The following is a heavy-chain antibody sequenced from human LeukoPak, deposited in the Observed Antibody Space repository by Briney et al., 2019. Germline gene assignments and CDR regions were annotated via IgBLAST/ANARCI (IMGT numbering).Heavy chain of an antibody. V-gene: IGHV3-23*01. D-gene: IGHD6-19*01. CDR3: AKGYSSVWEGYDY. CDR1: GFTFSTYA. Sequence: PGASLRLSCAAPGFTFSTYAMSWVRQAPGKGLEWVSVISGSGGNTYYADSVKGRFTISRDNSKNTLYLRMNSLRAEDTAIYYCAKGYSSVWEGYDYWGQGTLVTVSS. J-gene: IGHJ4*02. CDR2: ISGSGGNT.